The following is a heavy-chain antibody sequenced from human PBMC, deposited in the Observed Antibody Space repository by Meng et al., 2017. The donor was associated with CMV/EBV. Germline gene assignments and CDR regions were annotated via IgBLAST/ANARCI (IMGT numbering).Heavy chain of an antibody. CDR1: GGSVNSRNYY. CDR3: ARDKYVDYDFWSGPLYYYYGMDV. J-gene: IGHJ6*02. D-gene: IGHD3-3*01. Sequence: SETLSLTCTVSGGSVNSRNYYWSWIRQPPGKGLEWIGYIYYSGSTKYNPSLKSRVTISLDTSKNQFSLQLSSVTAADTAVYYCARDKYVDYDFWSGPLYYYYGMDVWGQGTTVTVSS. V-gene: IGHV4-61*01. CDR2: IYYSGST.